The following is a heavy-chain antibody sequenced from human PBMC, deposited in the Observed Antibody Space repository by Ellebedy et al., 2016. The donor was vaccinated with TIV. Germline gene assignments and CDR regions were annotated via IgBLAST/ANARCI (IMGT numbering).Heavy chain of an antibody. D-gene: IGHD3-22*01. J-gene: IGHJ4*02. Sequence: KVSCKGSGYSFTSYWISWVRQMPGKGLEWMGRIDPSDSYTNYSPSFQGHVTISADKSISTAYLQWSSLKASDTAMYYCARERSGYYYDNDYWGQGTLVTVSS. CDR1: GYSFTSYW. V-gene: IGHV5-10-1*01. CDR3: ARERSGYYYDNDY. CDR2: IDPSDSYT.